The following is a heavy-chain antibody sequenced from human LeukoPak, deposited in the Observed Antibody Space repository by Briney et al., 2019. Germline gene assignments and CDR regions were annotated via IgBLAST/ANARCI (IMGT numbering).Heavy chain of an antibody. CDR3: ARDPAYSGYDDKGGFDY. D-gene: IGHD5-12*01. V-gene: IGHV3-48*03. J-gene: IGHJ4*02. CDR1: GFSFSSYE. CDR2: ISSSATST. Sequence: PGGSLRLSCSASGFSFSSYEMNWVRQAPGKGLEWVSHISSSATSTYYADSVKGRFTISRDNAKNSLYLQMNSLRAEDTAVYYCARDPAYSGYDDKGGFDYWGQGTLVTVSS.